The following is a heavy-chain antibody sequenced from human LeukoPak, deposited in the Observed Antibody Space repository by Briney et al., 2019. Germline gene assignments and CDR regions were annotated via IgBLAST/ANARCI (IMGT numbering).Heavy chain of an antibody. CDR2: TYYRSKWYY. V-gene: IGHV6-1*01. Sequence: SQTLSLTCAISGDSVSSNSAAWNWIRQSPSRGLEWLGRTYYRSKWYYDYTVSVKSRIIINPDTSKNQFSLQLNSVTPEDTALYYCARDRRITPEGAFDIWGQGTTVTVSS. CDR1: GDSVSSNSAA. J-gene: IGHJ3*02. D-gene: IGHD3-3*01. CDR3: ARDRRITPEGAFDI.